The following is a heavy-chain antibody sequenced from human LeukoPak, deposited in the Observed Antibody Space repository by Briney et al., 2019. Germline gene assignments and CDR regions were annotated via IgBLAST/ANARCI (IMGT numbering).Heavy chain of an antibody. V-gene: IGHV1-2*02. CDR2: INPNSGGT. Sequence: ASVKVSCKASGYTFTGYYMHWVRQAPGQGLEWMGWINPNSGGTNYAQKFQGRVTMTRDTSVSTAYMELSRLRPDDTAVYYCARELYSSGWYYWGQGTLVTVSS. CDR1: GYTFTGYY. D-gene: IGHD6-19*01. J-gene: IGHJ4*02. CDR3: ARELYSSGWYY.